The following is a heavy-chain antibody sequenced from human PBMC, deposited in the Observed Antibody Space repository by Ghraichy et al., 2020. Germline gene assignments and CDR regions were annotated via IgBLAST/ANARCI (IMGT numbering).Heavy chain of an antibody. CDR3: ATNTSGRWVDP. CDR1: GDPISSTNYY. CDR2: IYYSGST. J-gene: IGHJ5*02. V-gene: IGHV4-39*01. D-gene: IGHD6-19*01. Sequence: ESLNISCTVSGDPISSTNYYWGWIRQPPGKGLEWIGSIYYSGSTHYNPSLKSRVFVSIDTSKNQFSLKLSSISAADTGVYYCATNTSGRWVDPWGQGTLVTVSS.